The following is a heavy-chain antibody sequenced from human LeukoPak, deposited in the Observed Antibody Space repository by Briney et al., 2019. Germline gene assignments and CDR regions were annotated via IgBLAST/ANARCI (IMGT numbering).Heavy chain of an antibody. J-gene: IGHJ4*02. CDR3: AKGGTAMSWFDY. Sequence: GGSLRLSCVASGFTFSSNVMIWVRQAPGKGLEWVSSIPASGGSTYYADSVKGRFTISRDNSKNTLYLQMNSLRAEDTAVYYCAKGGTAMSWFDYWGQGTLVTVSS. CDR1: GFTFSSNV. CDR2: IPASGGST. V-gene: IGHV3-23*01. D-gene: IGHD5-18*01.